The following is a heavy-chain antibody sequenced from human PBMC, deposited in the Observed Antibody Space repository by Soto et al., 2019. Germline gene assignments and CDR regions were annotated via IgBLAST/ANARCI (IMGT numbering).Heavy chain of an antibody. V-gene: IGHV4-31*11. Sequence: SETLSLTCAVSGGSISSPGYYWTWIRQHPGKGLEWIGYIYCSGGTSYNPSLNSRLAISVDTSKNHFSLKLSSVTAADTAVYYCARDRGHSCDCYLDVWGQGTRVTVSS. CDR3: ARDRGHSCDCYLDV. CDR2: IYCSGGT. J-gene: IGHJ6*02. D-gene: IGHD6-19*01. CDR1: GGSISSPGYY.